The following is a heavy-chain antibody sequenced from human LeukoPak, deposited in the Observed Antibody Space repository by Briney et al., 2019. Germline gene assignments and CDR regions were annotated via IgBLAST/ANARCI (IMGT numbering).Heavy chain of an antibody. V-gene: IGHV3-23*01. CDR3: AKGSYYDSSGSFYFDY. D-gene: IGHD3-22*01. CDR1: GFTFSSYD. J-gene: IGHJ4*02. Sequence: PGGYLRLYCAASGFTFSSYDMSWVRQAPGKGLEGVSGISGSGDNTYYADSVKGRFTISRDNSKNTLYVQVNSLGTEDTAAYYCAKGSYYDSSGSFYFDYWGQGTLVTVSS. CDR2: ISGSGDNT.